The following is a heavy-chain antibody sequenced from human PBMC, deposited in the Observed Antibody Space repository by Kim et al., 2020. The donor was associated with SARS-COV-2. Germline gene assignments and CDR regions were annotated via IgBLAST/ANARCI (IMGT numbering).Heavy chain of an antibody. V-gene: IGHV3-23*01. CDR2: IGGGGGST. CDR1: GFTFSSYA. CDR3: AKAPGSIAYSGGGH. Sequence: GGSLRLSCAASGFTFSSYAMSWVRQAPGKGLEWVSVIGGGGGSTYYADSVKGRFTISRDDSKSTLYLQMDSLRAEDTAVYYCAKAPGSIAYSGGGHWGQGTPVAASS. J-gene: IGHJ4*02. D-gene: IGHD1-26*01.